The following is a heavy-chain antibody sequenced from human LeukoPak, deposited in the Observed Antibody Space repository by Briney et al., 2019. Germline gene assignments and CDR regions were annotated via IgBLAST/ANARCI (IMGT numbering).Heavy chain of an antibody. CDR3: AKGPTAMVTGYFDY. CDR1: GFTFSSYA. D-gene: IGHD5-18*01. Sequence: GGSLRLSCAASGFTFSSYAMHWVRQAPGKGLEWVAVISYDGSNKYYADSVKGRFTISGDNAKNSLYLQMNSLRAEDTAAYYCAKGPTAMVTGYFDYWGQGTLVTVSS. J-gene: IGHJ4*02. CDR2: ISYDGSNK. V-gene: IGHV3-30-3*01.